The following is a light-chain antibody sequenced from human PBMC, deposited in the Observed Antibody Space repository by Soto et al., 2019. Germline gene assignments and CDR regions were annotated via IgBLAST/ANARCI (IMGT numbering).Light chain of an antibody. J-gene: IGKJ2*01. CDR2: AAS. V-gene: IGKV1-17*01. CDR1: QDVRSD. CDR3: LQHDSFPYT. Sequence: DIQMTQSPSSLSASVGHTVTITCRASQDVRSDLGWYQHKPGKAPKRLIYAASRLQGGVPSGFSGSGAGTEFTLTIGSLQPADSATYYGLQHDSFPYTFGQGTRLEI.